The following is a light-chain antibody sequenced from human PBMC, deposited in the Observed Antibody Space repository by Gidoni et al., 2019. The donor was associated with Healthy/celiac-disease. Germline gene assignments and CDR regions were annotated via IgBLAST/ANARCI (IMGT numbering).Light chain of an antibody. Sequence: IQLTQSPSSLSASVGDRVTITCQASQDISNYLNWYQQKPGKAPKLLIYDASNLETGVPSRFSGSGSGTDFTFTSSSLQPEDIATYYCQQYDNLFTFGPXTKVDIK. V-gene: IGKV1-33*01. CDR3: QQYDNLFT. CDR2: DAS. CDR1: QDISNY. J-gene: IGKJ3*01.